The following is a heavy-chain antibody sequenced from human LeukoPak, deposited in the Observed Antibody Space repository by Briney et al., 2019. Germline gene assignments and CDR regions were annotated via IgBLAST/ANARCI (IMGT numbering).Heavy chain of an antibody. V-gene: IGHV4-59*01. CDR1: GGSISSYY. D-gene: IGHD3-10*01. CDR2: IYYSGST. J-gene: IGHJ5*02. CDR3: ARDIWNYYGSGSYLGWFDP. Sequence: SETLSLTCTVSGGSISSYYWSWIRQPPGKGLEWIGYIYYSGSTNYNPSLKSRVTISVDTSKNQFSLKLSSVTAADTAVYYCARDIWNYYGSGSYLGWFDPWGQGTLVTVSS.